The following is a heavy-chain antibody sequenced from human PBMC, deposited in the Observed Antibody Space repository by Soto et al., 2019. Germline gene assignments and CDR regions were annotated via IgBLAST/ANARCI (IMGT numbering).Heavy chain of an antibody. J-gene: IGHJ6*02. CDR3: ATNYAYYYYYGMDV. CDR2: IYYSGST. V-gene: IGHV4-39*01. D-gene: IGHD4-4*01. CDR1: RGCHSSSIYY. Sequence: SETLSFTCTVCRGCHSSSIYYWGWIRHPPEKGLEWIGSIYYSGSTDYNPSLKRRVTISVDTSKNQFSLKLSSVTGADTAVYYCATNYAYYYYYGMDVWGQGTTVTSP.